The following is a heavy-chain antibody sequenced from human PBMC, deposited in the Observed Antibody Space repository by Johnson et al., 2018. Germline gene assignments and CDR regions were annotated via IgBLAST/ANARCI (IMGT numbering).Heavy chain of an antibody. CDR1: GGTFSSYT. V-gene: IGHV1-69*08. CDR3: AKESPEDDAFDI. Sequence: QVQLVESGAEVKKPGSSVKVSCKASGGTFSSYTISWVRQAPGQGLEWMGRIIPLLGIANYAQKFQGRVTITADKSTSTAYMELSSLRSEDTAVYYCAKESPEDDAFDIWGQGTMVTVSS. CDR2: IIPLLGIA. J-gene: IGHJ3*02.